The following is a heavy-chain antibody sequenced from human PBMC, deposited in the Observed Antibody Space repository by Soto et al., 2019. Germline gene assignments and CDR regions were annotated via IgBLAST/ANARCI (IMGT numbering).Heavy chain of an antibody. J-gene: IGHJ5*02. CDR3: AKDSGYNYGYFRWFDP. D-gene: IGHD5-18*01. CDR1: GGSISNYN. CDR2: IFYSGST. V-gene: IGHV4-59*01. Sequence: PSETLSLTCTVSGGSISNYNWTWIRKPPGRGLEWIGHIFYSGSTNYNPPLKSRVTRSVNTSKGQFSLKLSSVTAADTAVYYCAKDSGYNYGYFRWFDPWGPGTLVTV.